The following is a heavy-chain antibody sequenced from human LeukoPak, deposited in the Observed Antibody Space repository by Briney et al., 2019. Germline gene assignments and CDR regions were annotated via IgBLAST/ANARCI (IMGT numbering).Heavy chain of an antibody. CDR2: IYPGESDT. J-gene: IGHJ4*02. Sequence: GASLKISCKGSGYRFTTYWIGWGRQMPGKGLEWMGIIYPGESDTRYSPSFQGQVTISADKSISTAYLQWSSLKASDTAMYYCARARYCSGGSCYAEYWGQGTLVTVSS. V-gene: IGHV5-51*01. CDR1: GYRFTTYW. CDR3: ARARYCSGGSCYAEY. D-gene: IGHD2-15*01.